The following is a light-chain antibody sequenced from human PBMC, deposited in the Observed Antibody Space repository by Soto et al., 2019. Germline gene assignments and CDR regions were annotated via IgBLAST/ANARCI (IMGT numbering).Light chain of an antibody. V-gene: IGKV3D-20*02. CDR1: QSVNSRF. CDR2: GAS. Sequence: ETVLTQSPGTLSLSPGERATLSCRASQSVNSRFLAWYQQKPGQAPRLLIYGASTRATGIPDRFSGSGSGTDFTLTISRLEPEDFAVYYCQQRGSWPATFGPGTKVDIK. CDR3: QQRGSWPAT. J-gene: IGKJ3*01.